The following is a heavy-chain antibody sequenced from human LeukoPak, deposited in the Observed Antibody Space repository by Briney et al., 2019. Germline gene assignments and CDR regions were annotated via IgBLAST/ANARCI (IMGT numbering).Heavy chain of an antibody. CDR3: ASRPRGSFDY. V-gene: IGHV4-34*12. CDR1: GGSFSGYY. Sequence: SETLSLTCAVYGGSFSGYYCSWIRQPPRKGLGWIGEIIHSGSTNYNPPLKSRVTISVDTSKNQFSLKLSSVTAADTAVYYCASRPRGSFDYWGQGTLVTVSS. J-gene: IGHJ4*02. CDR2: IIHSGST.